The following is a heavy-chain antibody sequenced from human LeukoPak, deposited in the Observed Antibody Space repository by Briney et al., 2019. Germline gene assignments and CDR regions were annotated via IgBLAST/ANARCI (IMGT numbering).Heavy chain of an antibody. D-gene: IGHD6-13*01. V-gene: IGHV3-64*01. CDR2: ISSNGGSI. CDR1: GFTFSSYA. CDR3: ARAGGEGTAAGTYYVY. Sequence: GGSLRLSCAASGFTFSSYAMHWVRQAPGKGLEYVSAISSNGGSIYYANSVKGRFTISRDNSKNTLYLQMGSLRAEDMAVYYCARAGGEGTAAGTYYVYWGQGTLVTVSS. J-gene: IGHJ4*02.